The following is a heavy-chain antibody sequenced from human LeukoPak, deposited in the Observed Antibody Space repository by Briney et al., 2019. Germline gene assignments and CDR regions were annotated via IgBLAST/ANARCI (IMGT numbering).Heavy chain of an antibody. CDR3: AREGGGIAAAGTSPFDY. V-gene: IGHV1-2*02. Sequence: ASVKVSCKASGYTFTGYYMHWVRQAPGQGLEWMGWINPNSGGTNYAQKFQGRVTMTRDTSISTAHMELSRLRSDDTAVYYCAREGGGIAAAGTSPFDYWGQGTLVTVSS. CDR1: GYTFTGYY. J-gene: IGHJ4*02. CDR2: INPNSGGT. D-gene: IGHD6-13*01.